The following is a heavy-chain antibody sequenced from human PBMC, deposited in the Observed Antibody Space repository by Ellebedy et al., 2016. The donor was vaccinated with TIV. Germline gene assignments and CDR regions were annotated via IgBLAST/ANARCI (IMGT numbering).Heavy chain of an antibody. CDR2: INPSGGST. CDR3: ARDRGTRYSGSYFTDYYYYYGMDV. V-gene: IGHV1-46*04. CDR1: GYTFTSYY. Sequence: ASVKVSCKASGYTFTSYYMHWVRPSPRQGLVWMGIINPSGGSTSYAQKLQGRVTMNRDTSTSTVYMELSSLRSEDTAVYYCARDRGTRYSGSYFTDYYYYYGMDVWGQGTTVTVSS. D-gene: IGHD1-26*01. J-gene: IGHJ6*02.